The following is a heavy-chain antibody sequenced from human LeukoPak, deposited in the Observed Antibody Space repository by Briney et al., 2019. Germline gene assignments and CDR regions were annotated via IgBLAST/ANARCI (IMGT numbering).Heavy chain of an antibody. CDR2: ISGSGGST. CDR1: GFTFSSYA. V-gene: IGHV3-23*01. J-gene: IGHJ5*02. CDR3: AKRQGDYSNNNWFYP. Sequence: QPGGSLRLSCAASGFTFSSYAMSWVRQAPGKGLEWVSAISGSGGSTYYADSVKGRFTISIDNSKNTLYLQMNSLRAEDTVVYYCAKRQGDYSNNNWFYPWGQGTLVTVSS. D-gene: IGHD4-11*01.